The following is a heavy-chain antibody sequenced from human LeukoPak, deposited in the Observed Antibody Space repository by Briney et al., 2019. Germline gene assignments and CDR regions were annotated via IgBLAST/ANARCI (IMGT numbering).Heavy chain of an antibody. CDR3: ARQVGGSGSYTYNWFDP. V-gene: IGHV4-39*01. Sequence: SETLSLTCAVSGGSISSSSYYWGWIRQPPGKGLEWFGSIYYSGSTYYNPSLKSRVTMSVDTSKNQFSLKLSSMTASDTAVYYCARQVGGSGSYTYNWFDPWGQGTLVTVSP. CDR2: IYYSGST. CDR1: GGSISSSSYY. J-gene: IGHJ5*02. D-gene: IGHD3-10*01.